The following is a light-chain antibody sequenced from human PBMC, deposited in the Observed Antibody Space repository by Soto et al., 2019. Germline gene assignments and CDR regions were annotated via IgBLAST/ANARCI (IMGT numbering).Light chain of an antibody. J-gene: IGKJ4*01. CDR2: AAS. V-gene: IGKV1-12*01. CDR1: QPFNNW. CDR3: QQDNRFTLT. Sequence: DTPMAQSRSTWSASVGDRVTITCRASQPFNNWLAWYQQTPGKAPELLIYAASSLQSGVPSRFSGSGSGTDFTLTISSLQPEDFATYYCQQDNRFTLTFGGVTQVEIK.